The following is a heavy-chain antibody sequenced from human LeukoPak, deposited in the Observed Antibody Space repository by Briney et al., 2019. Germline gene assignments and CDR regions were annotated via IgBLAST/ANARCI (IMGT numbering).Heavy chain of an antibody. Sequence: GGSLRLSCAASGFTFSSFSFYWVRQAPGKGLEWVSVIGYDGSNQYYSDSVKGRFTISRDNSKNTLYLQMNSLRAEDTAVYYCASLLVGAPVDYWGQGTLVTVSS. J-gene: IGHJ4*02. CDR2: IGYDGSNQ. D-gene: IGHD3-10*01. V-gene: IGHV3-30*04. CDR3: ASLLVGAPVDY. CDR1: GFTFSSFS.